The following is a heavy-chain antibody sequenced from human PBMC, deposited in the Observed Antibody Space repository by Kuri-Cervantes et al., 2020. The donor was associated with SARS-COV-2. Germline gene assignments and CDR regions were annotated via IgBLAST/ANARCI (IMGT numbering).Heavy chain of an antibody. J-gene: IGHJ4*02. Sequence: GESLKISCAASGFTFSSYEMNWVRQAPGKGLVWVSTITGSGTYTYYADSVKGRFTISRDNSKNTLFLQMNSLRAEDTAIYYCATFSRIPAAGTGFESWGQGSLVTVSS. CDR3: ATFSRIPAAGTGFES. V-gene: IGHV3-23*01. D-gene: IGHD6-13*01. CDR2: ITGSGTYT. CDR1: GFTFSSYE.